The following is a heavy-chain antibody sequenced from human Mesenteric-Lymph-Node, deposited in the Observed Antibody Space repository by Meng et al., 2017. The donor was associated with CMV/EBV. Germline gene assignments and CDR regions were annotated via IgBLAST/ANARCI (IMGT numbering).Heavy chain of an antibody. V-gene: IGHV4-4*02. CDR3: ARDWSSSGYNWFDP. CDR2: IYHSGST. Sequence: SGGSISSSNWCSWVRQPPGKGLEWIGEIYHSGSTNYNPSLKSRVTISVDKSKNQFSLKLSSVTAADTAVYYCARDWSSSGYNWFDPWGQGTLVTVSS. CDR1: GGSISSSNW. D-gene: IGHD3-22*01. J-gene: IGHJ5*02.